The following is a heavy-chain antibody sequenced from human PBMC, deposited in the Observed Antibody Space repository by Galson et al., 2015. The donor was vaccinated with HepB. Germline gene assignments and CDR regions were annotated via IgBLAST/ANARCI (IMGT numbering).Heavy chain of an antibody. Sequence: SVKVSCKASGGTFSSYTISWVRQAPGQGLEWMGRIIPILGIANYAQKFQGRVTITADKSTSTAYMELSSLRSEDTAVYYCARVGSYDSYYYYGMDVWGQGTTVTVSS. J-gene: IGHJ6*02. CDR3: ARVGSYDSYYYYGMDV. CDR2: IIPILGIA. V-gene: IGHV1-69*02. D-gene: IGHD3-10*01. CDR1: GGTFSSYT.